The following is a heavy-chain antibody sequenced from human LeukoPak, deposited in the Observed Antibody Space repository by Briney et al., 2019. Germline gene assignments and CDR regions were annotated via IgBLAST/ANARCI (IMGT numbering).Heavy chain of an antibody. J-gene: IGHJ5*02. CDR1: GFSFTDYP. CDR2: IRTSAEGANYA. Sequence: PGGSLRLSCATSGFSFTDYPMNWVRQAPGKGLEWVSNIRTSAEGANYAYYADSVKGRFTISRDNAKNSLYLQMDSLRAEDTAVYYCARAGPPAFDPWGQGTLVTVSS. V-gene: IGHV3-21*05. CDR3: ARAGPPAFDP.